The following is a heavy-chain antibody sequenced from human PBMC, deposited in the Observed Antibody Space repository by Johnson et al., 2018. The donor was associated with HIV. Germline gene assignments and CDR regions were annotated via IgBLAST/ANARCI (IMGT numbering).Heavy chain of an antibody. CDR3: AKVIGEPGI. CDR2: ISSTGSTI. J-gene: IGHJ3*02. V-gene: IGHV3-11*01. CDR1: GFTFSDYY. Sequence: QVQLVESGGGLVQPGGSLRLSCAASGFTFSDYYMNWLRQAPGKGLEWVSYISSTGSTIYYADSVKGRFTISRDNSKNTLCLQMNSLRVEDTAVYFCAKVIGEPGIWGQGTMVTVSS. D-gene: IGHD1-26*01.